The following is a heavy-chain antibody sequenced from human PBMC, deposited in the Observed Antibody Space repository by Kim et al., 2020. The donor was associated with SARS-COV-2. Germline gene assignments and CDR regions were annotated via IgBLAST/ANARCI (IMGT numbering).Heavy chain of an antibody. CDR3: AWETPDYSGSRIDV. CDR2: ISYDGTTK. J-gene: IGHJ3*01. Sequence: GGSLRLSCKASGFTFSGFALHWVRQAPGKGLEWVALISYDGTTKYSSDSLRGRFTISIDDSKNTLFLQLNSLSPEDAAVYYCAWETPDYSGSRIDVWGQG. CDR1: GFTFSGFA. V-gene: IGHV3-30*04. D-gene: IGHD5-12*01.